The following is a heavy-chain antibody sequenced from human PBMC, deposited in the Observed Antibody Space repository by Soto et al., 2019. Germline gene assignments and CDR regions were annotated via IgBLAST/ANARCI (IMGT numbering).Heavy chain of an antibody. D-gene: IGHD3-3*01. CDR1: GGSISSGGYY. V-gene: IGHV4-31*03. CDR3: ARDRDFWSGYYHYYYYYGMDV. Sequence: SETLSLTCTVSGGSISSGGYYWSWIRQHPGKGLEWIGYIYYSGSTYYNPSLKSRVTISVDTSKNQFSLKLSSVTAAETAVYYCARDRDFWSGYYHYYYYYGMDVWCQGTTVT. CDR2: IYYSGST. J-gene: IGHJ6*02.